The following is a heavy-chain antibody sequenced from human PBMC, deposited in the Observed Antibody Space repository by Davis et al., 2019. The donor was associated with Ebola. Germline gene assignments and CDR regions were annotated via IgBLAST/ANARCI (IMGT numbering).Heavy chain of an antibody. J-gene: IGHJ4*02. CDR1: GFTFSSYA. D-gene: IGHD4-17*01. Sequence: GESLKISCAASGFTFSSYAMSWVRQAPGKGLEWVSAISGSGGSTYYADSVKGRFTISRDNSKNTLYLQMNSLRAEDTAVYYCARVPGAGDYGDYWGQGTLVTVSS. CDR3: ARVPGAGDYGDY. CDR2: ISGSGGST. V-gene: IGHV3-23*01.